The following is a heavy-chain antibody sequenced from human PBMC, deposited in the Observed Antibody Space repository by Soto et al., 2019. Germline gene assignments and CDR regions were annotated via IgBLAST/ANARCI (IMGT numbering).Heavy chain of an antibody. CDR2: IYSDDST. Sequence: ELQLVESGGGLIQPGGSLRLSCAASGFTVSSNYMSWVRQAPGKGLEWVSVIYSDDSTYYADSVKGRFTISRDNSKNTLYLQMNRLIGEDTAVYYCARNYYESGGGSDYWGQGTLVTVSS. J-gene: IGHJ4*02. D-gene: IGHD3-22*01. CDR3: ARNYYESGGGSDY. V-gene: IGHV3-53*01. CDR1: GFTVSSNY.